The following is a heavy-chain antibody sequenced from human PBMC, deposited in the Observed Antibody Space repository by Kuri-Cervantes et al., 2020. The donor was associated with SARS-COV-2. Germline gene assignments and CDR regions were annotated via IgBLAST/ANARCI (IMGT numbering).Heavy chain of an antibody. V-gene: IGHV3-7*01. D-gene: IGHD3-16*01. J-gene: IGHJ4*02. Sequence: GESLKISCAASGFTFSSYWMSWVRQAPGKVLEWVANIKQDGSEKYYVDSVKGRFTISRDNAKNSLYLQMNSLRAEDTAVYYCARWGVYYFDYWGQGTLVTVSS. CDR1: GFTFSSYW. CDR2: IKQDGSEK. CDR3: ARWGVYYFDY.